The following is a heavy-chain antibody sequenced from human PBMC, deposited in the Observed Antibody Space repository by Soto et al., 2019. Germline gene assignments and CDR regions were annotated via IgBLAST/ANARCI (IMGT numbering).Heavy chain of an antibody. CDR2: ISGNGDTT. CDR3: ARAWRADV. V-gene: IGHV3-64*01. CDR1: GFTFSNYA. J-gene: IGHJ6*02. Sequence: EVQLVESGGGLVQPGGSLRLSCVASGFTFSNYAMHWVHQAPGKGLECVSVISGNGDTTYYANSVKDRFTISRDNSKNTLYLQMGSLRADDTAVYYCARAWRADVWGQGTTVAVSS.